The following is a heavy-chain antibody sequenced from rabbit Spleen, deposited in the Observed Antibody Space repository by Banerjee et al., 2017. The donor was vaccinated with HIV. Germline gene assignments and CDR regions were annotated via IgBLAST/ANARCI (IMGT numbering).Heavy chain of an antibody. V-gene: IGHV1S45*01. Sequence: QEQLVESGGGLVKPEGSLTLTCKASGFSFSDRDVMCWVRQTPGKGLQWIACINVYTGKPVYATWAKRRFTFSRTSSTTVTLQMTSLAAADTATYFCARDLTSVVGWNLNVWGPGTLVTVS. CDR3: ARDLTSVVGWNLNV. J-gene: IGHJ6*01. CDR1: GFSFSDRDV. D-gene: IGHD1-1*01. CDR2: INVYTGKP.